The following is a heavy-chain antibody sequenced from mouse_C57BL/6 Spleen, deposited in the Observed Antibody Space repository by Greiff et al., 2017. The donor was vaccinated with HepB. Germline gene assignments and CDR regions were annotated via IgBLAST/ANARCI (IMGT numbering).Heavy chain of an antibody. Sequence: EVKLMESGGGLVQSGRSLRLSCATSGFTFSDFYMEWVRQAPGKGLEWIAASRNKANDYTKDYSASVKGRFIVSRNTSQSILYLQMNALRADDTAIYYCANDAFYDLYAMDYWGQGTSLTVSS. D-gene: IGHD2-3*01. V-gene: IGHV7-1*01. J-gene: IGHJ4*01. CDR1: GFTFSDFY. CDR2: SRNKANDYTK. CDR3: ANDAFYDLYAMDY.